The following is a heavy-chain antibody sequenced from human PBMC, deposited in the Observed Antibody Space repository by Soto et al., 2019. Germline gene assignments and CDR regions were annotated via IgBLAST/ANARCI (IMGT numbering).Heavy chain of an antibody. CDR1: GGSISSSSYY. CDR3: ARHENYYDSSGYPNSLGY. J-gene: IGHJ4*02. D-gene: IGHD3-22*01. Sequence: SETLSLTCTVSGGSISSSSYYWGWIRQPRGKGLEWIGSIYYSGSTYYSPSLKSRVTISVDTSKNQLSLKLSSVTAADTAVYYCARHENYYDSSGYPNSLGYWGKGTLVTVS. CDR2: IYYSGST. V-gene: IGHV4-39*01.